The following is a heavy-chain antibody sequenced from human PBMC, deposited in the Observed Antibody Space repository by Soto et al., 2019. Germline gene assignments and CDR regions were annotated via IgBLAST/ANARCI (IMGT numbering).Heavy chain of an antibody. CDR2: IIPIFGTG. J-gene: IGHJ4*02. D-gene: IGHD3-22*01. V-gene: IGHV1-69*01. Sequence: QVHLVQSGAEVKKPGSSVKVACKASGGIFSNYVLNWVRQAPGQGLEWMGGIIPIFGTGNYAQKFQGRVTITADESTTTASMELRGLRSEDTAVYYCARRYYNSSGYFDYWGQGTLVTVSS. CDR1: GGIFSNYV. CDR3: ARRYYNSSGYFDY.